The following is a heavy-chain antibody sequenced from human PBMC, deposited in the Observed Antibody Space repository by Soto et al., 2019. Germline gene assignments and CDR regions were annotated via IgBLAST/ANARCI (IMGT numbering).Heavy chain of an antibody. CDR1: GGSFSSSSDY. J-gene: IGHJ2*01. CDR2: IDYSGST. Sequence: QLQLQESGPGLVKPSETLSLTCIVSGGSFSSSSDYWGWIRQPPGKGLEWIGTIDYSGSTNYNPSLKGRVTISEDTSKTHFSLKLSSVTVADTAVYYCARAGAVTRSRRYFDLWGRGTLVTVSS. D-gene: IGHD4-4*01. V-gene: IGHV4-39*02. CDR3: ARAGAVTRSRRYFDL.